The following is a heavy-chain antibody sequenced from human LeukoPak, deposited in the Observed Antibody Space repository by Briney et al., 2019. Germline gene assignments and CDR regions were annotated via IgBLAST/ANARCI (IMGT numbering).Heavy chain of an antibody. CDR2: IYYSGST. CDR1: GGSISSYY. Sequence: SETLSLTCTVSGGSISSYYWSWIRQPPGKGLEWIGYIYYSGSTNYNPSLKSRVTISVDTSKNQFSLKLSSVTAADTAVYYCARDSGGYFFNNWFDPWGQGTLVTVSS. J-gene: IGHJ5*02. CDR3: ARDSGGYFFNNWFDP. D-gene: IGHD3-22*01. V-gene: IGHV4-59*01.